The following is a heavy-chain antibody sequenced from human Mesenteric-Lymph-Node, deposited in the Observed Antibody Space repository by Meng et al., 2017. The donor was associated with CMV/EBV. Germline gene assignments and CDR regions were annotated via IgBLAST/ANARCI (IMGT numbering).Heavy chain of an antibody. CDR3: ARGIRGYSGYDSPMVNYYYGMDV. J-gene: IGHJ6*02. CDR1: GFTFDAYA. CDR2: ISWDGGST. V-gene: IGHV3-43D*03. Sequence: GGSLRLSCAASGFTFDAYAMHWVRQAPGKGLEWVSLISWDGGSTYYADSVKGRFTISRDNSKNSLYLQMNSLRAEDTALYYCARGIRGYSGYDSPMVNYYYGMDVWGQGTTVTVSS. D-gene: IGHD5-12*01.